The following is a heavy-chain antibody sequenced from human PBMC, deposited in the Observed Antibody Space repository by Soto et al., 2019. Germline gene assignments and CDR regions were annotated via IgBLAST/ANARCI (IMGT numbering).Heavy chain of an antibody. CDR1: GFTFSNAW. CDR2: IKSKTDGGTT. V-gene: IGHV3-15*01. D-gene: IGHD3-10*01. CDR3: TTVPMALGAFDI. Sequence: EVQLVESGGGLVKPGGSLRLSCAASGFTFSNAWMSWVRQAPGKGLEWVGRIKSKTDGGTTDYAAPVKGRFTISRDDSKNTLYLQMNSLKTEDTAVHYCTTVPMALGAFDIWGQGTMVTVSS. J-gene: IGHJ3*02.